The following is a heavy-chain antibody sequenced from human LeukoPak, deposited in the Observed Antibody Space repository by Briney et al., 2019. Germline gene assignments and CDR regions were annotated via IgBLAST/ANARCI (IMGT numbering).Heavy chain of an antibody. CDR3: AHVKARSGSTFDI. CDR1: GFTFSSYE. V-gene: IGHV3-48*03. Sequence: GGSLRLSCAASGFTFSSYEMNWVRQAPGKGLEWVSYISSSGSTIYYADSVKGRFTISRDDAKNSLYLQMNSLRVEDTAVYYCAHVKARSGSTFDIWGQGTMATVSS. J-gene: IGHJ3*02. D-gene: IGHD3-10*01. CDR2: ISSSGSTI.